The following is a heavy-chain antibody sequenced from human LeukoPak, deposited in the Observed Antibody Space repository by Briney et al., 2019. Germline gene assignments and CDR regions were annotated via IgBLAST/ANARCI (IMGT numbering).Heavy chain of an antibody. J-gene: IGHJ4*02. V-gene: IGHV3-64D*06. Sequence: GGSLRLSCSASGFTFSSSAMHWVRQAPGKRLEYVSTISSNGGNTYYADSVKGRFTISRDNSRSTLYLQMSSLRAEDTAVYYCVKGFKYSSSLFVYWGREPWSPSPQ. CDR2: ISSNGGNT. CDR1: GFTFSSSA. D-gene: IGHD6-13*01. CDR3: VKGFKYSSSLFVY.